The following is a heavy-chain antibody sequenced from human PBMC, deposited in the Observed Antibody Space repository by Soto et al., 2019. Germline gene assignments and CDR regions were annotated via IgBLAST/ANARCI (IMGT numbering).Heavy chain of an antibody. CDR1: RGSVSSGSYY. V-gene: IGHV4-61*01. CDR3: ARDYWATSAAFDI. D-gene: IGHD2-15*01. Sequence: SETLSLTCTVSRGSVSSGSYYWSWIRQPPGKGLEWIGYIYYSGSTKYNPSLKSRVTISVDTSTNQFSLKMSSVTAADTAAYYCARDYWATSAAFDIWGQGTMVTVSS. J-gene: IGHJ3*02. CDR2: IYYSGST.